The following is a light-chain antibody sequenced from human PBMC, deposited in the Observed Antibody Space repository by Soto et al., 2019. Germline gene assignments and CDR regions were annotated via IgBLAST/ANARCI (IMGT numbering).Light chain of an antibody. Sequence: EIVLMQSPSTLSLSPGERANLSCRASQSVSSTFLSWYQQKPGQAPRLLIFDASNRATGIPDRFSGSGSGTDFTLTISRLEPEDFAVYFCQQYGNSPYTFGQGTKLEI. CDR1: QSVSSTF. CDR3: QQYGNSPYT. V-gene: IGKV3-20*01. CDR2: DAS. J-gene: IGKJ2*01.